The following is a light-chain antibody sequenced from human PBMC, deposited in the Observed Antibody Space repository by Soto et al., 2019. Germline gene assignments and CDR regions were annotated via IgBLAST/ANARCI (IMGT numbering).Light chain of an antibody. V-gene: IGKV3-15*01. CDR3: QHYKTWPLA. CDR1: QSVSIK. Sequence: EIVMTQYPATLSVSPGERATLSCRASQSVSIKLAWYQQKPGQAPRLLIYDSYIRATGVPARFSGTRSGTEFTLTISGLQSEDFAIYYCQHYKTWPLAFGGGTKVDIK. CDR2: DSY. J-gene: IGKJ4*01.